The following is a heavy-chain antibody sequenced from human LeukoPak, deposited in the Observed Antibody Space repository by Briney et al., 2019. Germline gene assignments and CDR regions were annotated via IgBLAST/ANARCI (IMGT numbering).Heavy chain of an antibody. CDR1: GFTFSRYW. CDR2: INSDGRST. D-gene: IGHD6-19*01. Sequence: GGSLRLSCAASGFTFSRYWMHWVRQAPGKGLVWVSRINSDGRSTSYADSVKGRFTISRDNAKNTLHLQMNSLRVEDTAVYYCARAQWLADDAFDVWGQGTMVTVSS. CDR3: ARAQWLADDAFDV. J-gene: IGHJ3*01. V-gene: IGHV3-74*01.